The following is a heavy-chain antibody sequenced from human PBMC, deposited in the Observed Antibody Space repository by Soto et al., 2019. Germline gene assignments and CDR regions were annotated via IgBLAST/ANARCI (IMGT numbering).Heavy chain of an antibody. J-gene: IGHJ5*02. D-gene: IGHD6-13*01. V-gene: IGHV3-21*01. Sequence: KAGGSLRLSSAASGFTFRSFTMNWVRQSPGKGLEWVSTISSNSAYIYYTDALRGRFTISRDNAKNSLHLQMNSLRAEDTAVYYCTRDASRDSSARGWFDPWGPGTLVTVSS. CDR3: TRDASRDSSARGWFDP. CDR1: GFTFRSFT. CDR2: ISSNSAYI.